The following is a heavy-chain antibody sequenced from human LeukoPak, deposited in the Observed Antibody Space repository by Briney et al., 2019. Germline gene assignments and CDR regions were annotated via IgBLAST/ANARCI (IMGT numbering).Heavy chain of an antibody. Sequence: PAWSLSPSCAASGFTFSSSWMGWARQAPGKGLEWVANIKEDGSWKHYAVSVQGRFTISRDNAKNSLYLQMNSLRAEDTAVYYCARDRGWYHADSWGQGTLVSVSS. J-gene: IGHJ1*01. CDR1: GFTFSSSW. D-gene: IGHD6-19*01. CDR3: ARDRGWYHADS. V-gene: IGHV3-7*01. CDR2: IKEDGSWK.